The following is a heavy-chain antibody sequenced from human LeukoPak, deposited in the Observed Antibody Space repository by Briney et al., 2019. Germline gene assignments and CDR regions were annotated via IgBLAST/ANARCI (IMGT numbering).Heavy chain of an antibody. CDR2: IYYSGST. Sequence: PSETLSLTCTVSGGSISSYYWSWIRQPPGKGLEWIGYIYYSGSTNYNRSLKSRVTISIDTSKKQFSLKLTSVTAADTAVYYCARGPGYSGDWGKGTLVTVSS. V-gene: IGHV4-59*01. J-gene: IGHJ4*02. CDR3: ARGPGYSGD. D-gene: IGHD5-12*01. CDR1: GGSISSYY.